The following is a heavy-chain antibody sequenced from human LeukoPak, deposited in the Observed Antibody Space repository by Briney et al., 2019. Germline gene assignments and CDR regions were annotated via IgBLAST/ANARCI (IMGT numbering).Heavy chain of an antibody. CDR3: ARDEQLDNYYYYYGMDV. V-gene: IGHV3-7*03. CDR2: IKQDGSEK. J-gene: IGHJ6*02. CDR1: GFTFSSCS. D-gene: IGHD6-13*01. Sequence: GGSLRLSCAASGFTFSSCSMDWVRQAPGKALEWVANIKQDGSEKYYVDSVKGRFAISRDNAKNSLYLQMNSLRAEDTAVYYCARDEQLDNYYYYYGMDVWGQGTTVTVSS.